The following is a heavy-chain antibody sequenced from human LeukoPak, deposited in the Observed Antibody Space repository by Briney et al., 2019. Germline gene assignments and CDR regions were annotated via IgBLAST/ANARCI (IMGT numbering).Heavy chain of an antibody. V-gene: IGHV4-39*07. CDR1: GASISGSGYY. CDR3: ARAKRQWLVGATIRGDNPPYYFDY. D-gene: IGHD6-19*01. CDR2: IYSSGST. Sequence: SETLSLTCAVSGASISGSGYYWGWIRQPPGKGLEWIGNIYSSGSTYYNSSLKSRVTISVDTSKKQYSLKVNSVTAADTAMYYCARAKRQWLVGATIRGDNPPYYFDYWGQGTLVTVSS. J-gene: IGHJ4*02.